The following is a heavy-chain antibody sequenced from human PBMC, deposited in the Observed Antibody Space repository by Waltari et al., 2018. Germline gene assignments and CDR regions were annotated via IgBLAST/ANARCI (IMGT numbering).Heavy chain of an antibody. CDR3: VRRTYCSNDCYLGYYFYY. D-gene: IGHD2-21*01. CDR2: IYYSGNT. V-gene: IGHV4-39*02. J-gene: IGHJ4*02. Sequence: QLQLQESGPRLVKPSETLSLTCTVSGGSVTNSIYYGGWIRQPPGKGLEWIGSIYYSGNTDYNPSLNSRVTISVDTSKKYLSLNLSSVTAADAAVYFCVRRTYCSNDCYLGYYFYYWGQGILVTVSS. CDR1: GGSVTNSIYY.